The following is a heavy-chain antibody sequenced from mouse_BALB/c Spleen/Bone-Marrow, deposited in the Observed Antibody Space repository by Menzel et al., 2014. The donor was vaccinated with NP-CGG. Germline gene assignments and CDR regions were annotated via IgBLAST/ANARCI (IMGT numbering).Heavy chain of an antibody. CDR3: ARSGYGSSLFAY. Sequence: VQLQQSGAELVKPGASVKLSCTASGFNIKDTYMHWVKQRPEQGLEWIGRIDPANGNTKYDPKFQGKATITADTSSNTADLQLSSLTSEDTAVYYCARSGYGSSLFAYWGQGTLVTVSA. CDR1: GFNIKDTY. CDR2: IDPANGNT. D-gene: IGHD1-1*01. J-gene: IGHJ3*01. V-gene: IGHV14-3*02.